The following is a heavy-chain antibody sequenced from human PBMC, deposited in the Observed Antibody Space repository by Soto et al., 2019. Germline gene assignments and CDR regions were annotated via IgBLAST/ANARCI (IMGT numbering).Heavy chain of an antibody. CDR2: IYYSGTT. V-gene: IGHV4-31*03. J-gene: IGHJ4*02. CDR1: GVSIRSGADY. CDR3: ARGLYCRSPFDS. D-gene: IGHD6-6*01. Sequence: LSVTARVYGVSIRSGADYWSWIRQHPGKGLEWIGYIYYSGTTCYNPSLKGRATISLDTSKNQFSLKLSSVTAAHTAVFYCARGLYCRSPFDSCGQGCQVTVS.